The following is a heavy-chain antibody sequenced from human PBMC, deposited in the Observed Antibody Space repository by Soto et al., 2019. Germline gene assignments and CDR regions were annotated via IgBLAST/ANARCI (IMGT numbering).Heavy chain of an antibody. Sequence: EVQLLESGGGLVQPGGSLRLSCAASGFTFSSYAMSWVRQAPGKGLEWVSAISGSGGSTYYADSVKGRFTISRDNSKNTRYLQMNSLRAEDTAVYYCAKSSVVVVAATSVDYWGQGTLVTVSS. CDR1: GFTFSSYA. D-gene: IGHD2-15*01. CDR3: AKSSVVVVAATSVDY. CDR2: ISGSGGST. V-gene: IGHV3-23*01. J-gene: IGHJ4*02.